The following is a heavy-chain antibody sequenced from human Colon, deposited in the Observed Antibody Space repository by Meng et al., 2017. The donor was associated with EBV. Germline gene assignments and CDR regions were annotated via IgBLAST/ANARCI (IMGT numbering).Heavy chain of an antibody. V-gene: IGHV4-4*02. CDR2: IFHSWLT. CDR3: MRDLLVLEKNEV. J-gene: IGHJ2*01. D-gene: IGHD1-1*01. Sequence: QVQLQGSGPGLVKPSETLPLTCAVSGGSISSSNWWGWVRQSPEKGLEWIGEIFHSWLTNYNPSLQSRVIISVDKSKNQFSLEVTSVTAADTAIYYCMRDLLVLEKNEVWGRGTLVTVSS. CDR1: GGSISSSNW.